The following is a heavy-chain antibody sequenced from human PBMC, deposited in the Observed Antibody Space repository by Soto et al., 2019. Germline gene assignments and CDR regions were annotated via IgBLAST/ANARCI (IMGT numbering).Heavy chain of an antibody. CDR2: SRDKPQGYST. CDR1: GFTLSDHS. J-gene: IGHJ4*02. CDR3: VRATYFSDSSGYTRCLDY. Sequence: GGSLRLSCAASGFTLSDHSIDWVRQAPGKGLEWVGRSRDKPQGYSTAYAASVKGRFTTSRDESKNSAYLQMNSLKTEDTAVYYCVRATYFSDSSGYTRCLDYWGQGTLVTVSS. V-gene: IGHV3-72*01. D-gene: IGHD3-22*01.